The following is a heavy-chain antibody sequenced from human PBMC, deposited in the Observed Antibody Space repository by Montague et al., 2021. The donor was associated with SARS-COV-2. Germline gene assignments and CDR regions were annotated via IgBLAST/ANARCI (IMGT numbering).Heavy chain of an antibody. CDR1: GGSITSFS. CDR3: ARHPNHSSPVDS. V-gene: IGHV4-4*07. J-gene: IGHJ4*02. Sequence: SETLSLTCTVSGGSITSFSWTWIRQPPGKGLEWIGRVTTSGTTYYSPSLRSRVTMSVDTSKNQFSLTLNSVTAADTAIYYCARHPNHSSPVDSWGQGTLVTVSS. D-gene: IGHD1-26*01. CDR2: VTTSGTT.